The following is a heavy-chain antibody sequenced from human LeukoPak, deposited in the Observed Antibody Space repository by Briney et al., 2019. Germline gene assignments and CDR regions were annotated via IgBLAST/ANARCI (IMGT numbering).Heavy chain of an antibody. CDR1: GFTSSSYE. CDR2: ISSSGSTI. CDR3: ARQLRFLEWLLTGGPFDY. Sequence: GGSLRLSCAASGFTSSSYEMNWVRQAPGKGLEWVSYISSSGSTIYYADSVKGRFTISRDNAKNSLYLQMNSLRAEDTAVYYCARQLRFLEWLLTGGPFDYWGQGTLVTVSS. D-gene: IGHD3-3*01. J-gene: IGHJ4*02. V-gene: IGHV3-48*03.